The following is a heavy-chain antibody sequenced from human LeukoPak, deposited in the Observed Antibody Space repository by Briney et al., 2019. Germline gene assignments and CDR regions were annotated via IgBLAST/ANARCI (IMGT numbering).Heavy chain of an antibody. Sequence: ASVKVSCKVSGYTLTELSMHWVRQAPGKGLEWMGGFDPEDGETIYAQKFQGRVTMTEDTSTDTAYMELSGLRSEGTAVYYCAVYPLRLGELSMSLSDAFDIWGQGTMVTVSS. V-gene: IGHV1-24*01. J-gene: IGHJ3*02. CDR2: FDPEDGET. CDR3: AVYPLRLGELSMSLSDAFDI. D-gene: IGHD3-16*02. CDR1: GYTLTELS.